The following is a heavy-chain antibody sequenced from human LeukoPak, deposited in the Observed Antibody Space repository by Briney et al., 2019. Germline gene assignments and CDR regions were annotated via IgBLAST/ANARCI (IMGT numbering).Heavy chain of an antibody. CDR1: GGSISSGDYY. V-gene: IGHV4-30-4*01. J-gene: IGHJ5*02. D-gene: IGHD2-15*01. CDR3: ARVNRGYCSGGSCYSNWFDP. CDR2: IYYSGST. Sequence: SETLSLTCTVSGGSISSGDYYWSWIRQPPGKGLEWIGYIYYSGSTYYNPSLKSRVTISVGTSKNQFSLKLSSVTAADTAVYYCARVNRGYCSGGSCYSNWFDPWGQGTLVTVSS.